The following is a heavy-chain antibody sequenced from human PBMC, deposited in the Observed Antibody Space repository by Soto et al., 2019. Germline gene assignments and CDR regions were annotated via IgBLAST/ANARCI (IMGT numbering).Heavy chain of an antibody. CDR3: ARVRSYSYGQGYGMDV. J-gene: IGHJ6*02. CDR1: GFTFSTYS. D-gene: IGHD5-18*01. Sequence: EVQLVESGGGLVKPGGSLRLSCAASGFTFSTYSMNWVRQAPGKGLEWVSSISSSSGYIYYADSVKGRFTISSDDAKNSLSLQRNSLRAEDAAVYYCARVRSYSYGQGYGMDVWGQVTTVTVSS. CDR2: ISSSSGYI. V-gene: IGHV3-21*01.